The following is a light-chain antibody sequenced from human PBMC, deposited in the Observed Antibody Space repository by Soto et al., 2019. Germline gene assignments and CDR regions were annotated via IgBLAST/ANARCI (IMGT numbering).Light chain of an antibody. J-gene: IGKJ5*01. CDR2: AAS. CDR3: QQYGGTLPIS. Sequence: DIQMTQSPSSLSASVGDRVTITCRASQSISSYLNWYQQKPGKAPKLLIYAASSLQSGVPSRFSGSGSGTDFTLTSSSLQPEDFAVYYCQQYGGTLPISFGQGRR. V-gene: IGKV1-39*01. CDR1: QSISSY.